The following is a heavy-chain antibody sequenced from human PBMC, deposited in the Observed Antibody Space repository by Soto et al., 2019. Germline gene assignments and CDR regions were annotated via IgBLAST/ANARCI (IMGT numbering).Heavy chain of an antibody. Sequence: PGGSLRLSCAASGFTFSNYWMQWVRQAPGKGLVWVSRINTDGSDTTYADSVKGRFTISRDNAKNTLYLQMNSLRDEDTAVYYCARELVPRIFNYWGQGTLVTVSP. V-gene: IGHV3-74*01. CDR1: GFTFSNYW. D-gene: IGHD6-13*01. CDR2: INTDGSDT. CDR3: ARELVPRIFNY. J-gene: IGHJ4*02.